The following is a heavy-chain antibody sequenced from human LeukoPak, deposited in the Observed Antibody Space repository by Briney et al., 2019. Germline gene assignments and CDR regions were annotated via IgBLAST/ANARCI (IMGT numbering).Heavy chain of an antibody. D-gene: IGHD1-14*01. CDR1: GYTFTSYG. V-gene: IGHV1-18*01. CDR3: ARDSGAVDY. J-gene: IGHJ4*02. Sequence: ASVKVSCKASGYTFTSYGISWVRQAPGQGLEWMGWISAYNGNTNYAQKLQGRVTMTRDTSTSTVYMELSSLRSEDTAVYYCARDSGAVDYWGQGTLVAVSS. CDR2: ISAYNGNT.